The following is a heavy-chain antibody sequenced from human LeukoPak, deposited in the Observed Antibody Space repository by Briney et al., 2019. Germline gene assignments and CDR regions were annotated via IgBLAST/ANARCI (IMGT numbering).Heavy chain of an antibody. Sequence: GGTLRLSCAASGFTFSSYGMSWVRQAPGKGLEWVSAISGSGGSTYYADSVKGRFTISRDNSKNTLYLQMNSLRAEDTAVYYCARTSSGWEGDGNFDYWGQGTLVTVSS. CDR1: GFTFSSYG. V-gene: IGHV3-23*01. CDR2: ISGSGGST. D-gene: IGHD6-19*01. J-gene: IGHJ4*02. CDR3: ARTSSGWEGDGNFDY.